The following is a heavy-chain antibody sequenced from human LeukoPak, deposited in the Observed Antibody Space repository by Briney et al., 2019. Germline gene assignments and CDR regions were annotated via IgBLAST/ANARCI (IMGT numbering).Heavy chain of an antibody. J-gene: IGHJ4*02. D-gene: IGHD3-16*02. Sequence: PGGSLRLSCVASGFTASSDYMSWVRQAPGQGLEWVANIKHDGREKYYVDSVKGRFTISRDDGQNSLSLHMNSVRAEDTAVYYCGYTNNFYHWGQGALVVVSS. V-gene: IGHV3-7*01. CDR1: GFTASSDY. CDR2: IKHDGREK. CDR3: GYTNNFYH.